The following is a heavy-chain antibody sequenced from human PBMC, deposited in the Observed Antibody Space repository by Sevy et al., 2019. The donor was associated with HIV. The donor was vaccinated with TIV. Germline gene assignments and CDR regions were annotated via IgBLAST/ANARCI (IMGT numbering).Heavy chain of an antibody. V-gene: IGHV1-69*13. D-gene: IGHD1-26*01. CDR3: ARTKGGGTYVQMHY. Sequence: ASVKVSCKTSGGTFRSHAFSWVRQAPGQGLEWMGGIIPILGPENYAQKSQGRVWISAEESTKTAYMELSSLRSDDTAVYYCARTKGGGTYVQMHYWGQGTLVTVSS. CDR2: IIPILGPE. CDR1: GGTFRSHA. J-gene: IGHJ4*02.